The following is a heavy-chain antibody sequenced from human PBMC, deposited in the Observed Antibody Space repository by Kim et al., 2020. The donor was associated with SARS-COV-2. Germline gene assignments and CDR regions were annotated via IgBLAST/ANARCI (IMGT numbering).Heavy chain of an antibody. D-gene: IGHD6-13*01. CDR1: GGSVINYY. J-gene: IGHJ4*02. V-gene: IGHV4-59*02. Sequence: SETLSLTCSVSGGSVINYYWSWIRQPPGKGLEWIGYIYFTGTINYNPSLKGRVTISVDTSQNQFALRLSSVTAADTAVYFCARGPSAGSFDYWGPGTLVTVSS. CDR2: IYFTGTI. CDR3: ARGPSAGSFDY.